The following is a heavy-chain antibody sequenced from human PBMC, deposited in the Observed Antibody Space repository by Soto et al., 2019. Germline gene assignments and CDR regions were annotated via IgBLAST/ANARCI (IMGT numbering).Heavy chain of an antibody. CDR1: GYIFTSYW. CDR2: IYPGDSDT. V-gene: IGHV5-51*01. D-gene: IGHD5-12*01. J-gene: IGHJ4*02. Sequence: EVQLVQSGAEVKKPGESLKISCQGSGYIFTSYWIGWVRQMPGKGLEWMGIIYPGDSDTRYSPSFQGQVTISADRSINTAYLQWSSLKASDTAMYYCARHNVHTAYDYCDYWGQGTLVTVSS. CDR3: ARHNVHTAYDYCDY.